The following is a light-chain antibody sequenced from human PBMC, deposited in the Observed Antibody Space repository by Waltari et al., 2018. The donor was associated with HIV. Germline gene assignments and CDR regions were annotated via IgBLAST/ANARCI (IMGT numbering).Light chain of an antibody. J-gene: IGLJ2*01. CDR2: EVT. CDR1: DPNDYEY. Sequence: QSALTQPASVSGSPGQSNTLSCDPNDYEYVSWYQRPPGKAPNVIIYEVTNRPSGLSNRFPGSKAGNTATLTISGLQPEDEADYFCTSYISGTTPVFGRGTRVTVL. V-gene: IGLV2-14*01. CDR3: TSYISGTTPV.